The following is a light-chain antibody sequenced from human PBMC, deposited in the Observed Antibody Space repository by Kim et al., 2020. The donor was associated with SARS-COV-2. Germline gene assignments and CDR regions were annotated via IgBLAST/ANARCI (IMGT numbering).Light chain of an antibody. Sequence: PGQSLPISCTGTSSDVGSYNRVSWYQQPPGTAPKLMIYEVSNRPSGVPDRFSGSKSGNTASLTISGLQAEDEADYYCSSYTSRRVVFGGGTQLTVL. V-gene: IGLV2-18*02. J-gene: IGLJ2*01. CDR3: SSYTSRRVV. CDR1: SSDVGSYNR. CDR2: EVS.